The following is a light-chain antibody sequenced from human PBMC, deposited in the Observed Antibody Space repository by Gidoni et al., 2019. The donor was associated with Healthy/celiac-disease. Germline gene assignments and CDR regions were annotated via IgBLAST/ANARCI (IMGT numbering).Light chain of an antibody. CDR3: CSYAGSSSVV. CDR2: EVS. Sequence: QSALTQPASVSGSPGQSITISCTGTSSDVGSYNLVSWYQQQPGKAPKLMIYEVSKRPSGVSNRFSGAKSGNTASLTSSGLQAEDEADYYCCSYAGSSSVVFGGGTKLTVL. CDR1: SSDVGSYNL. V-gene: IGLV2-23*02. J-gene: IGLJ2*01.